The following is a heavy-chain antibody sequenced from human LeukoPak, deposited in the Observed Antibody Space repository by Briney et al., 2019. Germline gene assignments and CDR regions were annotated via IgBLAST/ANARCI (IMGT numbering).Heavy chain of an antibody. J-gene: IGHJ4*02. CDR3: ARHEGCSGGSCRAFDY. CDR1: GGSISSYY. D-gene: IGHD2-15*01. CDR2: INHSGST. Sequence: PSETLSLTCTVSGGSISSYYWSWIRQPPGKGLEWIGEINHSGSTNYNPSLKSRVTISVDTSKNQFSLKLSSATAADTAVYYCARHEGCSGGSCRAFDYWGQGTLVTVSS. V-gene: IGHV4-34*01.